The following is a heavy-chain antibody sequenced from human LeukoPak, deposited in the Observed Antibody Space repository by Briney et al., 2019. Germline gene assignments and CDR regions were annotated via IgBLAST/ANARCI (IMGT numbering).Heavy chain of an antibody. CDR3: ARDPNPLRYFDWLSDYYYYGMDV. V-gene: IGHV4-59*12. Sequence: SETLSLTCTVSGGSISSYYWSWIRQPPGKGLEWIGYIYYSGSTNYNPSLKSRVTMSVDTSKNQFSLKLSSVTAADTAVYYCARDPNPLRYFDWLSDYYYYGMDVWGQGTTVTVSS. CDR1: GGSISSYY. D-gene: IGHD3-9*01. J-gene: IGHJ6*02. CDR2: IYYSGST.